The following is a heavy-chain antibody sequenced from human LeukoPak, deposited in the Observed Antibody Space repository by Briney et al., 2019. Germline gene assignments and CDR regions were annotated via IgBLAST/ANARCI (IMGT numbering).Heavy chain of an antibody. CDR3: ARGPPSAVTGALDSKMDY. V-gene: IGHV1-18*01. D-gene: IGHD6-19*01. J-gene: IGHJ4*02. CDR2: ISAYNGNT. Sequence: ASVKVSCKASGYTFTSYGISWVRQAPGQGLEWMGWISAYNGNTNYAQKLQGRVTMTTVTSTSTAYMEVRSLRSDDTAVYYCARGPPSAVTGALDSKMDYWGQGTLVTVSS. CDR1: GYTFTSYG.